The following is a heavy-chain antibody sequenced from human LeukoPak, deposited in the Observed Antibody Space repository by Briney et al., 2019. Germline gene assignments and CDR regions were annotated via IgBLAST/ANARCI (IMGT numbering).Heavy chain of an antibody. J-gene: IGHJ4*02. CDR1: GGSISSHY. CDR3: ARDGFGWNSLDY. V-gene: IGHV4-59*11. CDR2: IYYSGST. Sequence: SETLSLTCTVSGGSISSHYWSWIRQPPGKGLEWIGYIYYSGSTYYNPSLKSRVTISVGTSKNQFSLKLSSVTAADTAVYYCARDGFGWNSLDYWGQGILVIVSS. D-gene: IGHD1-7*01.